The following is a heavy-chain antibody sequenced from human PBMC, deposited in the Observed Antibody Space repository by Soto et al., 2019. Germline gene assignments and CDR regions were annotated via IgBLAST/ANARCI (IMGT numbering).Heavy chain of an antibody. J-gene: IGHJ4*02. D-gene: IGHD3-22*01. CDR3: ARGHYDSSGYYSPGPDY. Sequence: LRLSCAASGFTFSSYSMNWVRQAPLKGLEWVSSISSSSSYIYYADSVKGRFTISRDNAKNSLYLQMNSLRAEDTAVYYCARGHYDSSGYYSPGPDYWGQGTLVTVSS. CDR1: GFTFSSYS. CDR2: ISSSSSYI. V-gene: IGHV3-21*01.